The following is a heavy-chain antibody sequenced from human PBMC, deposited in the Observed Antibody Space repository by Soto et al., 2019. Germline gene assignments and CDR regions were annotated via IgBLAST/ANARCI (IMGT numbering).Heavy chain of an antibody. CDR2: IYYSGFT. V-gene: IGHV4-59*11. D-gene: IGHD3-22*01. CDR3: ARDQNSSGYLDY. Sequence: PSETLSLTCTVSGCSISSHYWSWIRQPPGKGLEWIGYIYYSGFTDYNPSLRSRVTISEDTSKNQFSLRLTSVTAADTAVYYCARDQNSSGYLDYWGQGILVTVSS. CDR1: GCSISSHY. J-gene: IGHJ4*02.